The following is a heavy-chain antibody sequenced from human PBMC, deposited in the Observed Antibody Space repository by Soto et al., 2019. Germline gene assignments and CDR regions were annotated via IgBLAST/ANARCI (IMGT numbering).Heavy chain of an antibody. J-gene: IGHJ4*02. CDR3: ARAPQYSGYELDY. CDR2: IRSKAHGGTT. CDR1: GFTFQDYG. D-gene: IGHD5-12*01. Sequence: GGSLRLSCTASGFTFQDYGMSWFRQAPGKGLEWVGFIRSKAHGGTTEYAASVRGRFTVSRDDSKSIAYLQMNSLKTADTAVYYCARAPQYSGYELDYWGQGTLVTVSS. V-gene: IGHV3-49*03.